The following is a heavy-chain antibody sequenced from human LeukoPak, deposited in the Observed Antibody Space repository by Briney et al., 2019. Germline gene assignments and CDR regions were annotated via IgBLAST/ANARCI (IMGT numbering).Heavy chain of an antibody. CDR1: GGSISSGGYY. D-gene: IGHD3-10*01. J-gene: IGHJ5*02. V-gene: IGHV4-31*03. CDR2: IYYSGST. CDR3: ARQVAAVRGVIKGWLDP. Sequence: SETLSLTCTVSGGSISSGGYYWRWIRQHPGKGLEWIAYIYYSGSTYYNPSLKSRVTISVDTSKNQFSLKPSSVTAADTAVYYCARQVAAVRGVIKGWLDPWGQGTLVTVSS.